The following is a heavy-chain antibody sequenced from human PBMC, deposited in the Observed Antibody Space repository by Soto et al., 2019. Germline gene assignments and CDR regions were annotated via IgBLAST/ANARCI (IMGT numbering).Heavy chain of an antibody. CDR1: GGSISSSSYY. Sequence: SETLSLTCTVSGGSISSSSYYWGWIRQPPGKGLEWIGNIYYSGRTYYNASLKGRVTISVDTSKNQFSLKLSSVTAADTAVYYCARDLVVPAAMGDSAYYYGMDVWGQGTTVTVS. CDR2: IYYSGRT. V-gene: IGHV4-39*07. D-gene: IGHD2-2*01. CDR3: ARDLVVPAAMGDSAYYYGMDV. J-gene: IGHJ6*02.